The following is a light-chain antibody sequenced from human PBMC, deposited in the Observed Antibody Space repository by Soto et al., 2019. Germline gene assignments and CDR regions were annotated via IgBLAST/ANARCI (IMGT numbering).Light chain of an antibody. V-gene: IGKV3-11*01. CDR2: DTS. J-gene: IGKJ4*01. Sequence: EIVLTQSPSILSSPQXGGATLSCRASQSVSRYLAWYQQKPGQAPRLLIYDTSYRATGIPARFSGSGSGTDFTLTISGLEPEDFAVYYCHQRFSWPLPFGGGTKV. CDR3: HQRFSWPLP. CDR1: QSVSRY.